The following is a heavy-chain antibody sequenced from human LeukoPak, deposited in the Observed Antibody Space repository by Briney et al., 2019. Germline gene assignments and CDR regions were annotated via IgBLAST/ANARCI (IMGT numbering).Heavy chain of an antibody. CDR2: IYSGGYT. CDR3: TRVGPSTVVDY. D-gene: IGHD1-26*01. Sequence: PGGSLRLSCAASGFTVTTNYMTWVRQAPGKGLEWVSIIYSGGYTDYTDSVKGRFTISRDNSKNTLDLQMNSLRAEDTAVYYCTRVGPSTVVDYWGQGTQVTVSS. J-gene: IGHJ4*02. CDR1: GFTVTTNY. V-gene: IGHV3-66*01.